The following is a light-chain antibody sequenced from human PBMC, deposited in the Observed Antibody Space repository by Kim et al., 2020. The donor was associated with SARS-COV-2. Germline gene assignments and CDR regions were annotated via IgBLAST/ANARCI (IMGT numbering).Light chain of an antibody. CDR3: QSYDSSSVV. J-gene: IGLJ2*01. CDR2: GDN. CDR1: SSSIASKY. V-gene: IGLV6-57*02. Sequence: GETVTYSSHGSSSSIASKYVKWYQRRPGSAPTTVIYGDNQRPSGVPDRFSGSIDSSSNSASLTISGLKTEDEADYYCQSYDSSSVVFGGGTQLTVL.